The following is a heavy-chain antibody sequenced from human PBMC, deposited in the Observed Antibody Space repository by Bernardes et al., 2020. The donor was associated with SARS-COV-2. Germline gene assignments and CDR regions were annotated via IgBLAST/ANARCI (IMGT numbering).Heavy chain of an antibody. J-gene: IGHJ4*01. CDR2: IDPNSGNT. D-gene: IGHD6-19*01. CDR1: GYSFSDFY. CDR3: ATPRNIAVAGLTVF. V-gene: IGHV1-2*02. Sequence: ASVKVSCRASGYSFSDFYTYWVRQAPGQGLEWMGWIDPNSGNTNYAQKFQGGVNMTRDTSISAAYMELSGLTSEDTAVYYCATPRNIAVAGLTVFWGQGTLVNVSS.